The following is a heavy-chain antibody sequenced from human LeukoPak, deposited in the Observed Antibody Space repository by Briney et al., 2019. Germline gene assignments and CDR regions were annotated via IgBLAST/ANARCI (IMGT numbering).Heavy chain of an antibody. CDR1: GASITNHY. CDR2: FYVTGST. J-gene: IGHJ3*01. D-gene: IGHD3-22*01. CDR3: ARGRSGHYTSMVGFAFDL. Sequence: PSETLSLTCTVSGASITNHYWNWIRQSPGKGLDYVGYFYVTGSTNYTSSVNSRVTILVDTSKNQFSLRLSSVPAADTAVYYCARGRSGHYTSMVGFAFDLWGQGTIVTVSS. V-gene: IGHV4-59*03.